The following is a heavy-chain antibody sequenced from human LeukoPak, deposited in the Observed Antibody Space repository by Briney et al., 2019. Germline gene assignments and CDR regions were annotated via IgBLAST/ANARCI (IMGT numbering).Heavy chain of an antibody. J-gene: IGHJ4*02. Sequence: GSLRLSCAASGLTFSSYSMNWVRQAPGKGLGWVSSISSSSSYIYYADSVKGRFTISRDNAKNSLYLQMNSLRAEDTAVYYCASERGYSYALDYWGQGTLVTVSS. CDR2: ISSSSSYI. CDR3: ASERGYSYALDY. D-gene: IGHD5-18*01. V-gene: IGHV3-21*01. CDR1: GLTFSSYS.